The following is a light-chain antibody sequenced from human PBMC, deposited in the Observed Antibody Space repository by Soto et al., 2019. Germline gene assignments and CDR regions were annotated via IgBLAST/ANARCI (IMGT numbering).Light chain of an antibody. Sequence: QAVLTQPASVSGSPGQSITISCTETSSDVAEYKYVSWYQQHPGRAPKLIIYDVSNRPSGVSNRLSGSKSGSTASLTISGLQAEDEADYYRSAYTTSIALYVFGAGTKVTVL. J-gene: IGLJ1*01. CDR2: DVS. V-gene: IGLV2-14*03. CDR1: SSDVAEYKY. CDR3: SAYTTSIALYV.